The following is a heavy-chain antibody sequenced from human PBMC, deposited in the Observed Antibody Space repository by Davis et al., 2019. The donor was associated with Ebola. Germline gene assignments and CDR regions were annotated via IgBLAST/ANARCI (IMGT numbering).Heavy chain of an antibody. V-gene: IGHV3-48*02. CDR1: GFTFSSYS. CDR3: ASSLRYDFWSGYSDY. D-gene: IGHD3-3*01. CDR2: ISSSSSTI. Sequence: GESLKISCAASGFTFSSYSMNWVRQAPGKGLEWVSSISSSSSTIYYADSVKGRFTISRDNAKNSLYLQMNSLRDEDTAVYYCASSLRYDFWSGYSDYWGQGTLVTVSS. J-gene: IGHJ4*02.